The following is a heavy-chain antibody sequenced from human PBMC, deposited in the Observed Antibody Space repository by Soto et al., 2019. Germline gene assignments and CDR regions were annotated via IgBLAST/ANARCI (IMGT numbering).Heavy chain of an antibody. J-gene: IGHJ4*02. CDR3: ARSSGLGIDF. D-gene: IGHD6-19*01. Sequence: GGSLRLSCAASGFSFNTHGMHWVRPAPGKGLEWVAVIWFDGSKKYYEDSVTGRFTISRDNSRSALYLEMDSLRAEDTGVYYCARSSGLGIDFWGQGTLVTVSS. CDR2: IWFDGSKK. CDR1: GFSFNTHG. V-gene: IGHV3-33*01.